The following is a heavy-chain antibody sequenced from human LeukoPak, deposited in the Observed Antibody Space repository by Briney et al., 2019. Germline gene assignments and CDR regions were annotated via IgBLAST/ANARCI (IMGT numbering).Heavy chain of an antibody. D-gene: IGHD3-10*01. Sequence: ASVKVSCKASGYTFTSYDINWVRQATGQGLEWMGWMNPNSGNTGYAQKFQGRVTMTRNTSISTAYMELSSLRSEDTAVYYCARVVMVRGVIITQRVYYMDVWGKGTTVTISS. CDR3: ARVVMVRGVIITQRVYYMDV. V-gene: IGHV1-8*01. CDR1: GYTFTSYD. J-gene: IGHJ6*03. CDR2: MNPNSGNT.